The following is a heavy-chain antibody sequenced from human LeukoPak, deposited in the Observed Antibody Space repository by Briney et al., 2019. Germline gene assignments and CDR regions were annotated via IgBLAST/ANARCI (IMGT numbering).Heavy chain of an antibody. Sequence: SETLSLTCTVSGGSISSGDYYWGWIRQPPGKGLEWIGYIYYSGSTYYNPSLKSRVTISVDTSKNQFSLKLSSVTAADTAVYYCARGYGDYGLHYYYYGMDVWGQGTTVTVSS. J-gene: IGHJ6*02. V-gene: IGHV4-30-4*01. CDR2: IYYSGST. CDR3: ARGYGDYGLHYYYYGMDV. D-gene: IGHD4-17*01. CDR1: GGSISSGDYY.